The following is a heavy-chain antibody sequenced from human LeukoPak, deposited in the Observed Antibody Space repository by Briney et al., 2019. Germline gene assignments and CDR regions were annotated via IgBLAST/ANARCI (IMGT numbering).Heavy chain of an antibody. J-gene: IGHJ4*02. Sequence: GGSLRLSCAASGFTFSSYAMHWVRQAPGKGLEWVAVISYDGSNKYYADSVKGRFTISRDNSKNTLYLQMNSLRAEDTAVYYCARDRDNWYFDYWGQGTLVTVSS. CDR1: GFTFSSYA. V-gene: IGHV3-30-3*01. CDR2: ISYDGSNK. CDR3: ARDRDNWYFDY. D-gene: IGHD1-20*01.